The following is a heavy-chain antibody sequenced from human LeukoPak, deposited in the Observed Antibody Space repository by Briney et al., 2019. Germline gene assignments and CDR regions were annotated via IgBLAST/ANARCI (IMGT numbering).Heavy chain of an antibody. V-gene: IGHV3-66*01. CDR3: ARSGDLDY. J-gene: IGHJ4*02. D-gene: IGHD7-27*01. CDR2: IYSGGNT. Sequence: GGSLRLSCADSGFTVSSNSMSWVRQAPGKGLEWVSIIYSGGNTFHADSVKARFSISRDESRDTVYLQMNSLRAEDTAVYYCARSGDLDYWGQGTLVTVSS. CDR1: GFTVSSNS.